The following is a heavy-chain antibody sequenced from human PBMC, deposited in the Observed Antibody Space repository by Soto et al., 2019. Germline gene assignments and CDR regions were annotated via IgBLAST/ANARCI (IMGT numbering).Heavy chain of an antibody. V-gene: IGHV3-23*01. CDR1: GLTFSSYA. CDR3: AKDSGFIVVVINFDY. J-gene: IGHJ4*02. D-gene: IGHD3-22*01. CDR2: ISGSGGST. Sequence: GGSLRLSCAASGLTFSSYAMSWVRQAPGKGLEWVSAISGSGGSTYYSDSVKGRFTISRDNSKNTLYLQMNSLRAEDTAVYYCAKDSGFIVVVINFDYWGQGTLATVSS.